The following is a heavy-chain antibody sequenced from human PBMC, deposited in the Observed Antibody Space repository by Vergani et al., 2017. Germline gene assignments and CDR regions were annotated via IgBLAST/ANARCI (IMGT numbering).Heavy chain of an antibody. CDR3: AKQGSVNSSSSFYFNY. CDR1: GFTFSSYA. CDR2: ISGSGGST. V-gene: IGHV3-23*01. D-gene: IGHD6-6*01. Sequence: EVQLLESGGGLVQPGGSLRLSCAASGFTFSSYAMTWVRQAPGKGLEWVSAISGSGGSTYYADSVKGRFTISRDNSKNTLYLQMNSLRAEDTAVCYCAKQGSVNSSSSFYFNYWGQGTLVTVSS. J-gene: IGHJ4*02.